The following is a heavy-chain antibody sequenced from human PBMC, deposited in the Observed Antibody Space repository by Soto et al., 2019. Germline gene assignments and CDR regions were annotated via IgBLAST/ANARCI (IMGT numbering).Heavy chain of an antibody. V-gene: IGHV3-64D*08. D-gene: IGHD3-22*01. CDR2: ISSNGGST. Sequence: GGSLRLSCSASGFTLSSYAMHWVRQAPGKGLEYVSAISSNGGSTYYADSVKGRFTISRDNSKNTLYLQMSSLRAEDTAVYYCVKDDLGYYDSSGYLFDYWGQGTLVTVSS. J-gene: IGHJ4*02. CDR1: GFTLSSYA. CDR3: VKDDLGYYDSSGYLFDY.